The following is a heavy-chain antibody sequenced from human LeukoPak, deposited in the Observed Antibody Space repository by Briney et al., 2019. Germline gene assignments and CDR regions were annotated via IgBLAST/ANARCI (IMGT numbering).Heavy chain of an antibody. D-gene: IGHD5-24*01. Sequence: GGSLRLSCAASRFTFSSYSMSWVRQAPGKGLEWVSSISSGSGYIYYADSVKGRFTISRDNAKNSLYLQMNSLRAEDTAVYYCARDYQLGRAWFDPWPGNPGHRLL. CDR2: ISSGSGYI. V-gene: IGHV3-21*01. CDR3: ARDYQLGRAWFDP. CDR1: RFTFSSYS. J-gene: IGHJ5*02.